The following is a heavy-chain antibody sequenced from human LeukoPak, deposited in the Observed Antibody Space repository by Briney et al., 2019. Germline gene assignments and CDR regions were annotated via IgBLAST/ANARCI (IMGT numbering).Heavy chain of an antibody. CDR2: IYHSGTT. CDR3: ARDGSGSGSPFDY. V-gene: IGHV4-39*07. Sequence: SETLSLTCTVSGGSISSGDYYWGWIRQPPGKGLEWIGSIYHSGTTYYNPSLKSRVTISVDTSKNQFSLKLNSVTAADTAVYYCARDGSGSGSPFDYWGQGTLVTVSS. D-gene: IGHD3-22*01. J-gene: IGHJ4*02. CDR1: GGSISSGDYY.